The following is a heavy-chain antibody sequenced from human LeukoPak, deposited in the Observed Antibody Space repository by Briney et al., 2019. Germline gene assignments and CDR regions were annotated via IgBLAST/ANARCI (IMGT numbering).Heavy chain of an antibody. CDR1: GFTFSSYW. Sequence: PGGSLRLSCAASGFTFSSYWMHWVHQAPGKGLVWVSRINSDGSSTSCADSVKGRFTISRDNAKNTLYLQMNNLRAEDTAVYYCARALRTTRPFDYWGQGTLVTVSS. CDR3: ARALRTTRPFDY. J-gene: IGHJ4*02. V-gene: IGHV3-74*01. D-gene: IGHD1-26*01. CDR2: INSDGSST.